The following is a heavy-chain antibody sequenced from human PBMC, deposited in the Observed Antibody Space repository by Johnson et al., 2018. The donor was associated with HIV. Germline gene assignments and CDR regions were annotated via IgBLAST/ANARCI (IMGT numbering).Heavy chain of an antibody. V-gene: IGHV3-66*01. J-gene: IGHJ3*02. D-gene: IGHD5-18*01. Sequence: VQLVESGGGLVQPGGSLRLSCAASGFTVSSNYMSWVRQAPGKGLEWVSVIYSGGSTYYADSVKGRFTISRDNSKNTLYLHMNSLRAEDTAVYYCAREVAIGYSYGYLSGAFDIWGQGTMVTVSS. CDR2: IYSGGST. CDR3: AREVAIGYSYGYLSGAFDI. CDR1: GFTVSSNY.